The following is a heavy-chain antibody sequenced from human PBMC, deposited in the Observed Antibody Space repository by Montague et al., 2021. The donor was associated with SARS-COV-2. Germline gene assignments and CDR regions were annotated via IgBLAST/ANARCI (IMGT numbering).Heavy chain of an antibody. CDR1: GGSFSDDY. V-gene: IGHV4-34*01. CDR2: VYHSGST. CDR3: ARGGIRIGMNRGVRSRPFDS. D-gene: IGHD3-10*01. Sequence: SETLSLTCAVSGGSFSDDYWSWIRQSPGKGLEWIGEVYHSGSTTYNPSVRSRVLISIDTSRSQISPNLRSVTAADTAVYYCARGGIRIGMNRGVRSRPFDSWGQGTLVAVSS. J-gene: IGHJ5*01.